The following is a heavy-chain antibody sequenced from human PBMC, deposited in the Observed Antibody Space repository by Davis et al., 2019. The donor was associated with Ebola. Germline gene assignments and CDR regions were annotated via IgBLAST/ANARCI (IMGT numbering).Heavy chain of an antibody. Sequence: ASVQVTCNAYAYTFTSYAMNWVRPAPGQGLEWMGWTNTNTGNPTYAQGFTGRFVSSLDTSVSSAYLQISSLKAEDTAVYYCARDTYSSSSVFDYWGQGTLVTVSS. D-gene: IGHD6-6*01. CDR2: TNTNTGNP. V-gene: IGHV7-4-1*02. J-gene: IGHJ4*02. CDR3: ARDTYSSSSVFDY. CDR1: AYTFTSYA.